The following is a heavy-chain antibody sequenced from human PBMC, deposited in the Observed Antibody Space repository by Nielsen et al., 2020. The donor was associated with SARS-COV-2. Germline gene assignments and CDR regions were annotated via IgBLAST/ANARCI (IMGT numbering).Heavy chain of an antibody. Sequence: WIRQPPGKGLEWIGEIYHSGSTNYNPSLKSRVTISVDRSKNQFSLKLSSVTAADTAVYYCARGDDFWSGLDYWGQGTLVTVSS. D-gene: IGHD3-3*01. J-gene: IGHJ4*02. CDR3: ARGDDFWSGLDY. CDR2: IYHSGST. V-gene: IGHV4-4*02.